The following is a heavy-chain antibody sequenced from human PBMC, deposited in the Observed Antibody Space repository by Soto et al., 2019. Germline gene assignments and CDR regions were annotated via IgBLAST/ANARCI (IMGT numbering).Heavy chain of an antibody. CDR1: EFTVSSNY. V-gene: IGHV3-53*01. Sequence: GGSLRLSCAAPEFTVSSNYMSWVRQAPGKGLEWVSVIYSGGSTYYADSVKGRFTISRDNSKNTLYLQMNSLRAEDTAVYYCARSYAFRSDLDYFAQRPLATLSS. CDR3: ARSYAFRSDLDY. CDR2: IYSGGST. D-gene: IGHD4-17*01. J-gene: IGHJ4*02.